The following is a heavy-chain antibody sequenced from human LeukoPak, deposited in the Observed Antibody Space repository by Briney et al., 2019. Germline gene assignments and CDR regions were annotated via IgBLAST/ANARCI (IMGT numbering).Heavy chain of an antibody. CDR2: IRSKAYGGTT. CDR1: GFTFSSYA. Sequence: GGSLRLSCAASGFTFSSYAMSWVRQAPGKGLEWVGFIRSKAYGGTTEYAASVKGRFTISRDDSKSIAYLQMNSLKTEDTAVYYCTRSGYSGYDRPRAWGQGTLVTVSS. V-gene: IGHV3-49*04. D-gene: IGHD5-12*01. CDR3: TRSGYSGYDRPRA. J-gene: IGHJ5*02.